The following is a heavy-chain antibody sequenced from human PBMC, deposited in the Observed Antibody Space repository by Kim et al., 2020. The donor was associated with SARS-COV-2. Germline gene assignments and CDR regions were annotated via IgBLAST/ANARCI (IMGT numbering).Heavy chain of an antibody. D-gene: IGHD3-10*01. V-gene: IGHV4-31*03. CDR1: GGSISSGGYY. CDR3: ARGVITMVRNAFDI. CDR2: IYYSGST. J-gene: IGHJ3*02. Sequence: SETLSLTCTVSGGSISSGGYYWSWIRQHPGKGLEWIGYIYYSGSTYYNPSLKSRVTISVDTSKNQFSLKLSSVTAADTAVYYCARGVITMVRNAFDIWGQGTMVTVSS.